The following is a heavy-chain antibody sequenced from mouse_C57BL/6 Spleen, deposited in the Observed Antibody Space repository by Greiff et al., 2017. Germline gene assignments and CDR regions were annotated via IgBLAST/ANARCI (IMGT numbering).Heavy chain of an antibody. D-gene: IGHD1-1*01. Sequence: QVQLKESGAELVRPGASVTLSCKASGYTFTDYDMHWVKQTPVHGLEWIGAIDPETGGTAYNQKFKGKAILTADKSSSTAYMELRSLTSEDSAVYYCTRSFITTVVAKDYWGQGTTLTVSS. CDR2: IDPETGGT. V-gene: IGHV1-15*01. CDR3: TRSFITTVVAKDY. CDR1: GYTFTDYD. J-gene: IGHJ2*01.